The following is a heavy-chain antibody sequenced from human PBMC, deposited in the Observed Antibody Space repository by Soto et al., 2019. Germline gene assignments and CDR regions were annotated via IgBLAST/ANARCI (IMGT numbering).Heavy chain of an antibody. Sequence: QLQLQESGPGLVKPSETLSLTCTVSGGSISSSSYYWGWIRQPPGKGLEWIGSPYYSGSTYYNPPLKGRVTISVDTSKSQSSLKLSTVTAADTAVYYCARVVAATIQYWGQGTLVTVSS. J-gene: IGHJ4*02. D-gene: IGHD2-15*01. CDR2: PYYSGST. CDR3: ARVVAATIQY. V-gene: IGHV4-39*01. CDR1: GGSISSSSYY.